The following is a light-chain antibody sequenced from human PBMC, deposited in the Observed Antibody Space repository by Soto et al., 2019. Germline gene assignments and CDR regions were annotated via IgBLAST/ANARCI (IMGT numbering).Light chain of an antibody. CDR3: QHCDYLPI. CDR2: DAS. V-gene: IGKV1-33*01. Sequence: DFQMTQSPSTLSASVGDRVTITCRASQSIHSWLAWYQQKPGRTPKLLIYDASILEAGVPTRFSGSGSGTHFTFTISSLQPEDVATYYCQHCDYLPIFGPGTTVDFK. CDR1: QSIHSW. J-gene: IGKJ3*01.